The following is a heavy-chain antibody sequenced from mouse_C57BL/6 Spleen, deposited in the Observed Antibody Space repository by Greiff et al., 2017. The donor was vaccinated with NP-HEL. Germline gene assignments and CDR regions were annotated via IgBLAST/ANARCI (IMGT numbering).Heavy chain of an antibody. J-gene: IGHJ4*01. CDR1: GYTFTSYW. D-gene: IGHD4-1*01. Sequence: VQGREDGPVLARPGASVKMSCKTSGYTFTSYWMHWVKQRPGQGLEWIGAIYPGNSDTSYNQKFKGKAKLTAVTSASTAYMELSSLTNEDSAVYYCTRSPFNWDSYYYAMDYWGQGTSVTVSS. CDR3: TRSPFNWDSYYYAMDY. V-gene: IGHV1-5*01. CDR2: IYPGNSDT.